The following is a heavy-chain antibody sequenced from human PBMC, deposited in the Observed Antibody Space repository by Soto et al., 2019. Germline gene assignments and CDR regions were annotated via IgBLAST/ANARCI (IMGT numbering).Heavy chain of an antibody. J-gene: IGHJ5*02. Sequence: ASVKVSCKASGYTFTGYYMHWVRQAPGQGLEWMGWINPNSGGTNYAQKFQGWVTMTSDTSISKAYMELSRLRSDDTAVYYCARDSTNSSAPKGPIPSKNWFDPWGQGTLVTVSS. D-gene: IGHD2-2*01. CDR3: ARDSTNSSAPKGPIPSKNWFDP. V-gene: IGHV1-2*04. CDR2: INPNSGGT. CDR1: GYTFTGYY.